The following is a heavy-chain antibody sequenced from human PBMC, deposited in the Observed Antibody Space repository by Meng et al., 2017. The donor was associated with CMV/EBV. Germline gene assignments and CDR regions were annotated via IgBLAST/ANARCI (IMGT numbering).Heavy chain of an antibody. D-gene: IGHD6-6*01. Sequence: ASVKVSCKASGYTFTSYGISWVRQAPGQGLEWMGWISAYNGNTNYAQKLQGRVTMTTDTSTSTAYMELRSLRSDDTAVYYCASGAGVGDSSSGLADYWGQGTLVTVSS. CDR2: ISAYNGNT. CDR1: GYTFTSYG. CDR3: ASGAGVGDSSSGLADY. V-gene: IGHV1-18*01. J-gene: IGHJ4*02.